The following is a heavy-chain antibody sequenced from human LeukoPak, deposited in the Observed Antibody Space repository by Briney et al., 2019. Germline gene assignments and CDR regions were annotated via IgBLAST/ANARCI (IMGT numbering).Heavy chain of an antibody. Sequence: QPGGSLRLPCAASGFTFSSYGMHWVRQAPGKGLEWVAFIRYDGSNKYYADSVKGRFTISRDNSKNTLYLQMNSLRAEDTAVYYCAKGHSSSWYRPPEHWGQGTLVTVSS. CDR2: IRYDGSNK. D-gene: IGHD6-13*01. CDR3: AKGHSSSWYRPPEH. V-gene: IGHV3-30*02. J-gene: IGHJ1*01. CDR1: GFTFSSYG.